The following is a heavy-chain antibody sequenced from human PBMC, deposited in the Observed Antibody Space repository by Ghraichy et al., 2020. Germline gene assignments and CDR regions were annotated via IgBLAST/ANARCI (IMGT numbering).Heavy chain of an antibody. CDR2: INHSGST. Sequence: SETLSLTCAVYGGSFSGYYWSWIRQPPGKGLEWIGEINHSGSTNYNPSLKSRVTISVDTSKNQFSLKLSSVTAADTAVYYCARVGYYGSGYDYGMDVWGQGTTVTVSS. J-gene: IGHJ6*02. CDR3: ARVGYYGSGYDYGMDV. CDR1: GGSFSGYY. D-gene: IGHD3-10*01. V-gene: IGHV4-34*01.